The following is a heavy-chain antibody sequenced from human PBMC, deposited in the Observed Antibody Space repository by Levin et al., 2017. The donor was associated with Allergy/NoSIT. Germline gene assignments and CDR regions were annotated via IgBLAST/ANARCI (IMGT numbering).Heavy chain of an antibody. Sequence: ASVKVSCKASGGTFSSYAISWVRQAPGQGLEWMGGIIPIFGTANYAQKFQGRVTITADESTSTAYMELSSLRSEDTAVYYCARAGSGSYNSPPLDYWGQGTLVTVSS. CDR1: GGTFSSYA. CDR2: IIPIFGTA. J-gene: IGHJ4*02. CDR3: ARAGSGSYNSPPLDY. D-gene: IGHD1-26*01. V-gene: IGHV1-69*13.